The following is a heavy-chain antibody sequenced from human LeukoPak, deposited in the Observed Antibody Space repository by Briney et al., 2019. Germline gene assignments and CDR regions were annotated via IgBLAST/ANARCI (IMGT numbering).Heavy chain of an antibody. CDR1: GFTFSSYW. V-gene: IGHV3-7*01. D-gene: IGHD3-22*01. CDR3: ARDPPVRGYDSSGYVDY. CDR2: IKQDGSEK. Sequence: GSLRLSCAASGFTFSSYWMSWVRQAPGKGLEWVANIKQDGSEKYYVDSVKGRFTISRDNAKNSLYLQMNSLRAEDTAVYYCARDPPVRGYDSSGYVDYWGQGTLVTVSS. J-gene: IGHJ4*02.